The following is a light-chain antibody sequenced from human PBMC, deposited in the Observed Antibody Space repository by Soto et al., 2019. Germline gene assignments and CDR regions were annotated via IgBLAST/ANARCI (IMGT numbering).Light chain of an antibody. V-gene: IGLV1-40*01. CDR1: NIGAGSD. CDR2: GNN. CDR3: QSYDSRLSGWF. Sequence: QSVLTQPPSVSGAPGQRVTISCSNIGAGSDVHWYQHLPGTAPKLLIYGNNNQPSGVPDRFSGSKSGTSASLAVTGLQAEDEGDYYCQSYDSRLSGWFFGGGTKLTVL. J-gene: IGLJ2*01.